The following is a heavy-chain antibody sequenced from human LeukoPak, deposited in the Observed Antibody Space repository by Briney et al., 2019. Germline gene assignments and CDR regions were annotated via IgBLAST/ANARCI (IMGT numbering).Heavy chain of an antibody. V-gene: IGHV3-13*01. Sequence: GGPLRLPCASSGFSFSRYEMHWLRQGTGKRLEWVSAIGTSGDTFYAGSVKGRFTISRENAKDSLYLQMNSLSAGDTAVYYCVREGRGRSGTNAYDIWGQGTVVSVST. D-gene: IGHD6-19*01. CDR1: GFSFSRYE. CDR2: IGTSGDT. CDR3: VREGRGRSGTNAYDI. J-gene: IGHJ3*02.